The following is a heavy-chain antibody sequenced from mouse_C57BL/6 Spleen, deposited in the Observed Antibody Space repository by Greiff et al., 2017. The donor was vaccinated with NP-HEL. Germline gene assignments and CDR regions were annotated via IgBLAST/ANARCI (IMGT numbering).Heavy chain of an antibody. Sequence: EVQLVESGGGLVKPGGSLKLSCAASGFTFSDYGMHWVRQAPEKGLEWVAYISSGSSTIYYADTVKGRFTISRDNAKNTLFLQMTSLRSEDTAMYYCARRTVVAPYYAMECWGQGTSVTVSS. D-gene: IGHD1-1*01. V-gene: IGHV5-17*01. CDR3: ARRTVVAPYYAMEC. J-gene: IGHJ4*01. CDR2: ISSGSSTI. CDR1: GFTFSDYG.